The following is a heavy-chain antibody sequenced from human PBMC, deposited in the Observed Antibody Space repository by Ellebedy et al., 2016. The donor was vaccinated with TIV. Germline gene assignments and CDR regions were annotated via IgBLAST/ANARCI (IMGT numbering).Heavy chain of an antibody. D-gene: IGHD2-2*01. CDR2: IYHSGTT. CDR1: GGSVSDGSTSTTDYY. CDR3: ARFRSGIVVAPAHYGMDV. J-gene: IGHJ6*02. V-gene: IGHV4-31*03. Sequence: SETLSLTXTVSGGSVSDGSTSTTDYYWSWIRQHPGKGLEWIGYIYHSGTTYYNPSLKSRVSISVDTSKNQVSLRLRSVTAADTAVYYCARFRSGIVVAPAHYGMDVWGQGTTVTVSS.